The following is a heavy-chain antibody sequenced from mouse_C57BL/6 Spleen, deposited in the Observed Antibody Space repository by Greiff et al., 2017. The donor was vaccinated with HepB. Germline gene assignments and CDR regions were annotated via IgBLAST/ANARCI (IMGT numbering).Heavy chain of an antibody. CDR1: GYTFTSYW. V-gene: IGHV1-64*01. CDR3: AREYGNLVGYFDV. D-gene: IGHD2-10*02. CDR2: IHPNSGST. Sequence: QVQLKQPGAELVKPGASVKLSCKASGYTFTSYWMHWVKQRPGQGLEWIGMIHPNSGSTNYNEKFKSKATLTVDKSSSTAYMQLSSLTSEDSAVYYCAREYGNLVGYFDVWGTGTTVTVSS. J-gene: IGHJ1*03.